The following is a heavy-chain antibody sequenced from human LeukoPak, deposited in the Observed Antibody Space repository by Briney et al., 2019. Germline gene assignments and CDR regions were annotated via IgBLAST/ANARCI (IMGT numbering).Heavy chain of an antibody. CDR1: GFTFSNYG. CDR3: GKDYGSGWEIDY. Sequence: GGSLRLSCAASGFTFSNYGMHWVRQAPGKGLEWVAFIRYDGNNRYYADSMKGRFTISRDNSKNTLYLQMNSLRAEDTAVYYCGKDYGSGWEIDYWGQGTLVTVSS. J-gene: IGHJ4*02. D-gene: IGHD6-19*01. CDR2: IRYDGNNR. V-gene: IGHV3-30*02.